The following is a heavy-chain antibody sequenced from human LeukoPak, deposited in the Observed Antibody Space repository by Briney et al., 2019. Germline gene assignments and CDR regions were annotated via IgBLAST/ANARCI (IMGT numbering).Heavy chain of an antibody. CDR3: ARGGAVLRYYYYMDV. D-gene: IGHD3-9*01. V-gene: IGHV3-7*01. CDR2: IKADGSQK. CDR1: GFTFSSSW. J-gene: IGHJ6*03. Sequence: GGSLRLSCAASGFTFSSSWMSWVRQAPERGLEWVANIKADGSQKDYVDSVKGRFTISRDNAKNTLYLQMNSLRAEDTAVYYCARGGAVLRYYYYMDVWGKGTAVTISS.